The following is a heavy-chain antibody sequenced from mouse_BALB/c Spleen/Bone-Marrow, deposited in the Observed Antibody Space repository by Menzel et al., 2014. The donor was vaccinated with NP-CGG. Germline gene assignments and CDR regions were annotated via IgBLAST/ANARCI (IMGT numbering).Heavy chain of an antibody. CDR2: ILPGSGDT. CDR1: GYTFSSYW. J-gene: IGHJ4*01. D-gene: IGHD1-1*01. V-gene: IGHV1-9*01. CDR3: ARNYDSEYYYIMDY. Sequence: QVQLQQSGAELMKPGASVKISCKATGYTFSSYWIEWVKRRPGHGLEWIGEILPGSGDTNYNEKFRDKATFTADTSSNTAYMHLTSLTSEDSAVYYCARNYDSEYYYIMDYWGHGTSVTVSS.